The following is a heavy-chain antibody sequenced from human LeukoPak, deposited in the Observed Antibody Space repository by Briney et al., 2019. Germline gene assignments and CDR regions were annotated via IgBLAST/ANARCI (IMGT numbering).Heavy chain of an antibody. CDR1: GGSISSGNW. V-gene: IGHV4-4*02. D-gene: IGHD5-18*01. CDR3: ARNTARVEDY. CDR2: IYHSEST. Sequence: SETLSLTCAVSGGSISSGNWWSWVRQPPGQGLEWIGEIYHSESTNYNPSLKSRVTISVDKSKNHFSLRLSSVTAADTAVYYCARNTARVEDYWGQGTLVTVSS. J-gene: IGHJ4*02.